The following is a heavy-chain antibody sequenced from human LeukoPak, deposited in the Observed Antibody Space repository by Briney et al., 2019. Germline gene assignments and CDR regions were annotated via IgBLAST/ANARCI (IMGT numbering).Heavy chain of an antibody. V-gene: IGHV3-9*01. J-gene: IGHJ4*02. CDR3: AKENYGAGYYFDY. Sequence: GGSLRLSCAASGFTFDDYAMHWVRQAPGKGLEWVSGISWNSGSIGYAGSVKGRFTISRDNAKSSLYLQMNSLRAEDTALYYCAKENYGAGYYFDYWGQGTLVTVSS. D-gene: IGHD4-17*01. CDR2: ISWNSGSI. CDR1: GFTFDDYA.